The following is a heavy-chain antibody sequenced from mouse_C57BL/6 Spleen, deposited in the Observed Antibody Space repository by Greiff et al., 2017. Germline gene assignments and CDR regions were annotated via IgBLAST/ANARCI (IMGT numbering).Heavy chain of an antibody. J-gene: IGHJ1*03. Sequence: VQLKQSGPELVKPGDSVKISCKASGYSFTGYFMNWVMQSHGKSLEWIGHINPYNGDTFYNQKFKGKATLTVDKSSSTAHMELRSLTSEDSAVYYCARAHYYGSSDWYFDVWGTGTTVTVSS. CDR2: INPYNGDT. V-gene: IGHV1-20*01. CDR3: ARAHYYGSSDWYFDV. CDR1: GYSFTGYF. D-gene: IGHD1-1*01.